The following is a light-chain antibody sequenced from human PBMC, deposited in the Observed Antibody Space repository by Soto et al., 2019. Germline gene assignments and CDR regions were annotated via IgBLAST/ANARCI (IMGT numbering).Light chain of an antibody. J-gene: IGLJ1*01. V-gene: IGLV2-14*01. Sequence: QSVLAQPASVSGSPEQSITISCTGTSSDIGGYKHVSWYQQHPGKAPKLMIYEVSNRPSGVSNRFSGSKSGNTASLTISGLQAEDEADCYCSSYTTSSTQVFGTGTKVTVL. CDR1: SSDIGGYKH. CDR2: EVS. CDR3: SSYTTSSTQV.